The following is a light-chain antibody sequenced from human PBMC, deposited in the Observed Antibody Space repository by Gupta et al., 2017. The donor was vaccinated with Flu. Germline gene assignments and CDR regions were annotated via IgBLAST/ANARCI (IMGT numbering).Light chain of an antibody. CDR2: DNN. Sequence: KVTTTCAGSSYNSGNNFVSWYQQHTGTAHQLLIYDNNKRPAGIPDRFSGSKSGTAATLGITGRQTGDEADYYCGTWDSSRRGVFGGGTKLTVL. V-gene: IGLV1-51*01. CDR1: SYNSGNNF. CDR3: GTWDSSRRGV. J-gene: IGLJ3*02.